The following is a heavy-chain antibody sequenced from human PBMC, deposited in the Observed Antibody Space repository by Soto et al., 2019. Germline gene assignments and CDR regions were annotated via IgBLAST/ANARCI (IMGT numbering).Heavy chain of an antibody. D-gene: IGHD5-18*01. CDR3: ARKNTAIAILTYPYYSGRDV. V-gene: IGHV3-11*01. Sequence: GGSLRLSCAASGFTFSDYYMSWIRQAPGKGLEWVSYISSSGSTIYYADSVKGRFTISRDNAKNSLYLQMNSLRAEDTAVYYCARKNTAIAILTYPYYSGRDVWGKGTTVTVPS. CDR2: ISSSGSTI. CDR1: GFTFSDYY. J-gene: IGHJ6*04.